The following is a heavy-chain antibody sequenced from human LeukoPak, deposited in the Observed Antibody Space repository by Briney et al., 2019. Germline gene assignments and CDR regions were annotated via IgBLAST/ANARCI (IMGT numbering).Heavy chain of an antibody. V-gene: IGHV3-23*01. CDR1: GFTFSGDA. J-gene: IGHJ4*02. CDR3: AKGWLAPGPTYDY. CDR2: ISASGGTT. D-gene: IGHD5-12*01. Sequence: PGGSLRLSCAPSGFTFSGDAVGWVPQAPGKGPEWVSAISASGGTTHYADSVKGRFTLSRDNSRNTLHLQLHSLRAEDTAIYYCAKGWLAPGPTYDYWGQGTLVTVSS.